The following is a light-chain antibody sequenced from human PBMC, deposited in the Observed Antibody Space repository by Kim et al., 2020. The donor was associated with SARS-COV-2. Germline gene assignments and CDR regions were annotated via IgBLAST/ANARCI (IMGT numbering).Light chain of an antibody. V-gene: IGKV6-21*01. Sequence: DIELTQSPSFRSATAEDKVTITCRASQSIGSGLPWYQQKAGQSPKLLIKAASQSHSGVPSRFSGSGSGTDFTLTINSLETEDAATYYCQQSYSLPYTFGQGTKLEI. CDR3: QQSYSLPYT. CDR1: QSIGSG. CDR2: AAS. J-gene: IGKJ2*01.